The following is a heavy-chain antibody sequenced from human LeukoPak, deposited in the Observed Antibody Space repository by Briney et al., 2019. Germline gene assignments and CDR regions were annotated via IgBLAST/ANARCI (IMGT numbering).Heavy chain of an antibody. CDR3: AKRADGCSGVSCYYYYMDV. V-gene: IGHV3-7*03. D-gene: IGHD2-15*01. Sequence: GGSLRLSCTASGFTFRSHWMSWVRQAPGKGLEWVANIKQDGSEKYYVDSVKGRFTISRDNSKNTVYLQMNSLRVEDTAIYYCAKRADGCSGVSCYYYYMDVWGKGTTVTVSS. CDR1: GFTFRSHW. CDR2: IKQDGSEK. J-gene: IGHJ6*03.